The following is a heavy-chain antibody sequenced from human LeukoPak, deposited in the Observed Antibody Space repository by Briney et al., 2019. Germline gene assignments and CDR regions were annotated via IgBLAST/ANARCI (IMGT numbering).Heavy chain of an antibody. CDR3: ARESVLTPGSGSYYAYYYYYYMDV. Sequence: SETLSLTCAVYGGSFSGYYWSWIRQPPRQGLDGIGEINHSGSTNQNPSLKSRVTIPVDSSKNQFSLELSSVTAADTAVYYCARESVLTPGSGSYYAYYYYYYMDVWGKGTTVTVSS. CDR2: INHSGST. J-gene: IGHJ6*03. CDR1: GGSFSGYY. V-gene: IGHV4-34*01. D-gene: IGHD3-10*01.